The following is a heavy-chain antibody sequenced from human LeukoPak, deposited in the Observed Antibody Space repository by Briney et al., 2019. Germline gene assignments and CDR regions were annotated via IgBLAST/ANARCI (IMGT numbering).Heavy chain of an antibody. CDR3: ARVNSGWYVGGPGIDY. CDR1: GGSISSGSYY. V-gene: IGHV4-61*01. CDR2: IYYSGST. J-gene: IGHJ4*02. Sequence: SETLSLTCTVSGGSISSGSYYWSWIRQPPGKGLEWIGYIYYSGSTNYNPSLKSRVTISVDTSKNQFSLKLSSVTAADTAVYYCARVNSGWYVGGPGIDYWGQGTLVTVSS. D-gene: IGHD6-19*01.